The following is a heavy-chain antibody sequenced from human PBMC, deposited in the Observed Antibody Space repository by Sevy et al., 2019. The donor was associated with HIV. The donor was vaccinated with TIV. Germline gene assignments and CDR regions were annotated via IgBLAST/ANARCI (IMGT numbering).Heavy chain of an antibody. D-gene: IGHD3-16*01. J-gene: IGHJ4*02. CDR3: ARDGGNYFDY. CDR1: GFTFTSYS. Sequence: GGSLRLSCEASGFTFTSYSMNWVRQAPGKGLEWVSSISSYSYISYADSVKGRFTGSRDNAKNSLYLQMNSLRAEDMAVYYCARDGGNYFDYWGQGTLVTVSS. CDR2: ISSYSYI. V-gene: IGHV3-21*01.